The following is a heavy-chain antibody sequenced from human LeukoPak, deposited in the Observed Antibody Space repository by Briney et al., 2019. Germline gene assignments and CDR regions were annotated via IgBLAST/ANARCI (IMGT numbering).Heavy chain of an antibody. J-gene: IGHJ3*02. V-gene: IGHV3-23*01. CDR2: ISGGGGTT. CDR1: GFTFSSYA. Sequence: QPGGSLRLSCAASGFTFSSYAMSWVRQAPGKGLEWVSAISGGGGTTNYADSVKGRVTISRDNSKNTLYLQMSSLRVEDTAVYYCARNDRGAFDIWGQGTMVTVSS. CDR3: ARNDRGAFDI. D-gene: IGHD3-10*02.